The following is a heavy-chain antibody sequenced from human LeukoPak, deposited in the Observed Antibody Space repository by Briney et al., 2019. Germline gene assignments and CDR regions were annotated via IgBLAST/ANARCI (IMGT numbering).Heavy chain of an antibody. CDR2: INDRGRT. CDR1: GGSFSGYH. CDR3: ARDPTTVTSLPYYFDF. V-gene: IGHV4-34*01. Sequence: SETLSLTCAVHGGSFSGYHWNWIRQSPSKGREWIGEINDRGRTNYNPSPESRVTLSVDTSKKEFSLKLSAVTAADTAVYYCARDPTTVTSLPYYFDFWGQGTLVSVSS. J-gene: IGHJ4*02. D-gene: IGHD4-17*01.